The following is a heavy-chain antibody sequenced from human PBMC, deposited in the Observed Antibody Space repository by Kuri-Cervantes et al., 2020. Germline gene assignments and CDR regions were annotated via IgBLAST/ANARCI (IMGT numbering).Heavy chain of an antibody. Sequence: SLKISCAASGFTFGDYALHWVRQAPGKGLEWVSGVSWNSGSIGYADSVKGRFTISRDNAKNSLYLQMNSLRAEDTAVYYCARATYDYGGNSFPDAALDIWGQGTMVTVSS. CDR3: ARATYDYGGNSFPDAALDI. V-gene: IGHV3-9*01. CDR1: GFTFGDYA. D-gene: IGHD4-23*01. J-gene: IGHJ3*02. CDR2: VSWNSGSI.